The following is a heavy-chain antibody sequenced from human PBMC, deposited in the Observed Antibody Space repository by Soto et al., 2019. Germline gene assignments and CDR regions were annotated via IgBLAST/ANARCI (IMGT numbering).Heavy chain of an antibody. CDR2: ICYSGST. V-gene: IGHV4-39*01. J-gene: IGHJ4*02. CDR1: GGSISSSSNS. CDR3: ASRYRSSSGGDY. D-gene: IGHD6-6*01. Sequence: PSETLSLTCTVSGGSISSSSNSWGWIRQPPGKGLEWISRICYSGSTSYNPSLKSRVTISVDTSKNQYSLKLSSVTAAETAVYYCASRYRSSSGGDYWGQGTLVTVSS.